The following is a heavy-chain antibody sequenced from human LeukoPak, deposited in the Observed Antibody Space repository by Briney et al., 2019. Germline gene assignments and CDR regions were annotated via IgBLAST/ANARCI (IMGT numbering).Heavy chain of an antibody. J-gene: IGHJ4*02. D-gene: IGHD4-17*01. CDR2: ISGGGGST. CDR3: AKAMTTVTYFDY. CDR1: RFTFSSYA. V-gene: IGHV3-23*01. Sequence: QSGGSLRLSCAASRFTFSSYAMSWVRQAPGKGLEWVSTISGGGGSTYYADSVKGRFTISRDNSKNTLYLQMNSLRAEDTAVYYCAKAMTTVTYFDYWGQGTLVTVSS.